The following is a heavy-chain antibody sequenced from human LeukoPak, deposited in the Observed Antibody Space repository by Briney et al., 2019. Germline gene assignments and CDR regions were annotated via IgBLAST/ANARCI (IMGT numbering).Heavy chain of an antibody. V-gene: IGHV4-39*01. Sequence: KPSETLSLTCTVSGGSISSSSYSWGWIRQPPGKGLEWIGSIYYSGSTYYNSSLKSRVTISVDTSKNQFSLKLSSVTAADTAVYFCARHSGPYSSSWLDYWGQGTLVTVSS. CDR1: GGSISSSSYS. CDR3: ARHSGPYSSSWLDY. D-gene: IGHD6-13*01. CDR2: IYYSGST. J-gene: IGHJ4*02.